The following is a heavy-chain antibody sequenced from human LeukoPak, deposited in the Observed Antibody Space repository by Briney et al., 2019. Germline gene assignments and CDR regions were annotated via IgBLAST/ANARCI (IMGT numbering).Heavy chain of an antibody. Sequence: GGSLRLSCAASGFTFSSYWMSWVRQAPGKGLEWVANIKQDGSEKYYVDSVKGRFTISRDNAKNSLDLQMNSLRAEDTAVYHCARDRLYHYDSGSPLTYDGFDIWGQGTMVTVSS. J-gene: IGHJ3*02. CDR1: GFTFSSYW. V-gene: IGHV3-7*01. D-gene: IGHD3-10*01. CDR3: ARDRLYHYDSGSPLTYDGFDI. CDR2: IKQDGSEK.